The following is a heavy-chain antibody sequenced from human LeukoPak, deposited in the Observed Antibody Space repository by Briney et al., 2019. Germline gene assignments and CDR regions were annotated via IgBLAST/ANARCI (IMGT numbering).Heavy chain of an antibody. V-gene: IGHV5-51*01. CDR3: ARRGFRIRDVCYGNDC. Sequence: GESLKISCKGSGYSFTGYWIGWVRQMPEKGLEWMGIIYPGDSDTRYSPSFQGQVTISVDKSISTAYLQWSSLKASDTAMYFCARRGFRIRDVCYGNDCWGQGTLVTVSS. CDR2: IYPGDSDT. J-gene: IGHJ4*02. D-gene: IGHD2-8*02. CDR1: GYSFTGYW.